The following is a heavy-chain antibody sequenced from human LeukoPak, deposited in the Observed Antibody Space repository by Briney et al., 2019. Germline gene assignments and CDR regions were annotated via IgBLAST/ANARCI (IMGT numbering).Heavy chain of an antibody. V-gene: IGHV4-30-2*01. CDR1: GGSISSGGYS. J-gene: IGHJ6*02. D-gene: IGHD4-17*01. Sequence: SQTLSLTCAVSGGSISSGGYSWSWIRQPPGKGLEWIGYIYHSGSTYYNPSLKSRVTISVDTSKNQFSLKLSSVTAADTAVYYCARVKVPLDGDLAKNPDYYYYYGMDVWGQGTTVTVSS. CDR2: IYHSGST. CDR3: ARVKVPLDGDLAKNPDYYYYYGMDV.